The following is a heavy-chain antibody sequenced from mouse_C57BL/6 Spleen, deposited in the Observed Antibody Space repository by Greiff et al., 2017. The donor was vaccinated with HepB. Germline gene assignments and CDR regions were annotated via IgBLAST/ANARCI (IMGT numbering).Heavy chain of an antibody. CDR3: ARDNYYGSSEFAY. D-gene: IGHD1-1*01. CDR1: GFTFSSYA. J-gene: IGHJ3*01. CDR2: ISDGGSYT. Sequence: EVKVVESGGGLVKPGGSLKLSCAASGFTFSSYAMSWVRQTPEKRLEWVATISDGGSYTYYPDNVKGRFTISRDNAKNNLYLQMSHLKSEDTAMYYCARDNYYGSSEFAYWGQGTLVTVSA. V-gene: IGHV5-4*01.